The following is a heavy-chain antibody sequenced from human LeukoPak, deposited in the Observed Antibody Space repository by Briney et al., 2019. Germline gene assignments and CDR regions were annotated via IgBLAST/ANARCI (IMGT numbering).Heavy chain of an antibody. J-gene: IGHJ4*02. Sequence: GGSLRLSCAASGFTFSSYAMSWVRQAPGKGLEWVSAISGSGGSTYYADSVKGRFTISRDNSKNTLYLQMNSLRAEDTAVYYCAKVPTPLSGSYYYFDYWGQGTLVTVSS. CDR3: AKVPTPLSGSYYYFDY. CDR1: GFTFSSYA. D-gene: IGHD1-26*01. V-gene: IGHV3-23*01. CDR2: ISGSGGST.